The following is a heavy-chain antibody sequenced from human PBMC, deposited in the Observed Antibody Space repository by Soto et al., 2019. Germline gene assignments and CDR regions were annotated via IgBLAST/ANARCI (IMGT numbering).Heavy chain of an antibody. J-gene: IGHJ4*02. D-gene: IGHD4-17*01. Sequence: GGSLRLSCAASGFTFSSYAMSWVRQAPGKGLEWVSAISGSGGSTYYADSVKGRFTISRDNSKNTLYLQMNSLRAENTAVYYCAKDLRAAVTRDAWDDWGQGTLVTVSS. CDR2: ISGSGGST. V-gene: IGHV3-23*01. CDR3: AKDLRAAVTRDAWDD. CDR1: GFTFSSYA.